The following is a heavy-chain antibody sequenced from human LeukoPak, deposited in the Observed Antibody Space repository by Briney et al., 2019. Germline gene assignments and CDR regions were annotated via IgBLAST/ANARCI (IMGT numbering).Heavy chain of an antibody. D-gene: IGHD4-11*01. CDR3: ARGRTPLAVTTPTLVWFDP. Sequence: SETLSLTCTVSGGSISSYYWSWIRQPPGKGLEWIAYISDIGSINYNPSLKSRVTISVDTSKNQFSLKLSSVTAADTAVYYCARGRTPLAVTTPTLVWFDPWGQGTLVTVSS. J-gene: IGHJ5*02. CDR1: GGSISSYY. CDR2: ISDIGSI. V-gene: IGHV4-59*12.